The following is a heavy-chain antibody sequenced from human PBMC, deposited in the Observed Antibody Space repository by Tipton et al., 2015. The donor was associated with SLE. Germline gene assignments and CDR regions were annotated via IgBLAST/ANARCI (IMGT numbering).Heavy chain of an antibody. J-gene: IGHJ3*02. CDR1: GFTFDDYA. CDR2: ISWNSGSI. V-gene: IGHV3-9*01. Sequence: SLRLSCAASGFTFDDYAMHWVRQAPGKGLERVSGISWNSGSIGYADSVKGRFTISRDNAKNSLYLQMNSLRAEDTASYYCAKAREDGAFDIWGQGTMVTVSS. CDR3: AKAREDGAFDI.